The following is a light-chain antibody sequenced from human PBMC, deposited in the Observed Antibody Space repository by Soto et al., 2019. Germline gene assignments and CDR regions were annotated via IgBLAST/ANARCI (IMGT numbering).Light chain of an antibody. J-gene: IGKJ1*01. CDR1: HRIITS. V-gene: IGKV1-39*01. CDR3: QQSYNSLRT. Sequence: DIQMTQSPSSLSASLGYRVSITCRAIHRIITSLNWYQQKLGKAPRLLIYATSRLESGVPSRFSGSGSGTDFTLTISSLQPEDFAIYYCQQSYNSLRTFGQGTKVDIK. CDR2: ATS.